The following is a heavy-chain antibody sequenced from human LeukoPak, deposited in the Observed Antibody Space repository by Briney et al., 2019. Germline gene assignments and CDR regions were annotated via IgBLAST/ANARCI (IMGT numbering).Heavy chain of an antibody. CDR1: GFTLSSHA. V-gene: IGHV3-23*01. Sequence: GGSLSLSCAASGFTLSSHAMSCVPQAPGGGLEWVSSICGSCGRPYYAHSVKGRFTISRDNSKNTLYLQMTSLRAEDTAVYYCAKDRSRTTVTLHDPWGQKTLVTVSP. CDR2: ICGSCGRP. D-gene: IGHD4-17*01. CDR3: AKDRSRTTVTLHDP. J-gene: IGHJ5*02.